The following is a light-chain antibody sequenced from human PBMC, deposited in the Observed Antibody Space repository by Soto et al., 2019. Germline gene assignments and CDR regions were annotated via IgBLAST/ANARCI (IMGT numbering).Light chain of an antibody. V-gene: IGLV2-14*01. Sequence: QSVLTQPASVSGSPGQSITISCTGASSDVGGYNYVSWYQQHPGKAPKVLISDVSNRPSGISNRFSGSKSGNTASLTISGLQAEDEADYYCSSYTSIDTWVFGTGTKVTVL. CDR2: DVS. CDR3: SSYTSIDTWV. CDR1: SSDVGGYNY. J-gene: IGLJ1*01.